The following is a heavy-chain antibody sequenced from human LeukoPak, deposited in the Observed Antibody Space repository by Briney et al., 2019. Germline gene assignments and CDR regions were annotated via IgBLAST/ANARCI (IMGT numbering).Heavy chain of an antibody. J-gene: IGHJ5*02. CDR1: GGSISSSSYY. V-gene: IGHV4-39*07. Sequence: KPSETLSLTCTVSGGSISSSSYYWGWIRQPPGKGLEWIGRIYYSGSTYYNPSLKSRFTISVDTSKNQFSLKLSSVTAADTAVYYCARLGARGNWFDPWGQGTLVTVSS. CDR2: IYYSGST. CDR3: ARLGARGNWFDP. D-gene: IGHD3-16*01.